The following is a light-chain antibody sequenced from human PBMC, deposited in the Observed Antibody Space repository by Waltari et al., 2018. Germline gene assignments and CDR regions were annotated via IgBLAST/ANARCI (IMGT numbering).Light chain of an antibody. V-gene: IGLV1-44*01. CDR2: SNN. CDR1: RSNVGRNT. CDR3: AAWDDSLNAYV. Sequence: QSVLTQPPSASGTPGQTVTISCSGSRSNVGRNTVHWFQQVPGTAPKLLIYSNNQRPSGVPDRFSGSKSGPSASLAISGLQSEDEADYYCAAWDDSLNAYVFGTGTQVPVL. J-gene: IGLJ1*01.